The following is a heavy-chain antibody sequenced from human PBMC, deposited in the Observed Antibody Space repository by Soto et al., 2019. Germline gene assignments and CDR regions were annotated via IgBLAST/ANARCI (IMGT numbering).Heavy chain of an antibody. CDR2: IKGDGSEQ. Sequence: EVQLGESGGDLVQPGGSLRLSCVASGFAISSFWMTWVRQAPGKGLEWVAKIKGDGSEQNYVDSVRGRFTISRDNAKDSVYLQMSSVRVDDTAVYYCTRNQVKADYWGQGTVVTVCS. J-gene: IGHJ4*02. CDR1: GFAISSFW. D-gene: IGHD3-22*01. V-gene: IGHV3-7*01. CDR3: TRNQVKADY.